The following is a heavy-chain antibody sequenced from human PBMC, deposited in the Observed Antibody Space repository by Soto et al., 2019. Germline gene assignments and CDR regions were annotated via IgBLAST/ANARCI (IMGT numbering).Heavy chain of an antibody. Sequence: ASVKVSAQASGPHFSSYAISWVRHAPGQGLEWMGGIIPIFGTANYAQKFQGRVTMTADESTSTAYKELSSLRSEDTAVYSGAKSRSGYVNYWGQGTRVIVCS. CDR2: IIPIFGTA. CDR3: AKSRSGYVNY. D-gene: IGHD3-22*01. CDR1: GPHFSSYA. V-gene: IGHV1-69*13. J-gene: IGHJ4*02.